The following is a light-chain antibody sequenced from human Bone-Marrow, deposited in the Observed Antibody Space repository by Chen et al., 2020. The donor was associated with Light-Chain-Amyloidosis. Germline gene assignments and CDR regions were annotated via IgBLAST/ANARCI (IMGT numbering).Light chain of an antibody. CDR2: EVT. CDR3: SSYTITNTLV. J-gene: IGLJ1*01. Sequence: QSALTQPASVSGSPGQSIPISCTGTSSDVGGDNHVSWYQQHPDKAPKLMIYEVTKRPSWVPDRFSGSTSDNTASLTISGLQTEDEADYFCSSYTITNTLVFGSGTRVTVL. V-gene: IGLV2-14*01. CDR1: SSDVGGDNH.